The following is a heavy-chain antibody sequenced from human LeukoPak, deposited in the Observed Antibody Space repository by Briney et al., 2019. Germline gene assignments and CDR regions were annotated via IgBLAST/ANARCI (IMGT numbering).Heavy chain of an antibody. J-gene: IGHJ6*04. V-gene: IGHV3-23*01. Sequence: PGGSLRLPCAASGFTFSSYGMSWVRQAPGKGLEWVSAISGSGGSTYYADSVKGRFTISRDNAKNSLYLQMNSLRAEDTAVYYCAELGITMIGGVWGKGTTVTISS. CDR1: GFTFSSYG. D-gene: IGHD3-10*02. CDR2: ISGSGGST. CDR3: AELGITMIGGV.